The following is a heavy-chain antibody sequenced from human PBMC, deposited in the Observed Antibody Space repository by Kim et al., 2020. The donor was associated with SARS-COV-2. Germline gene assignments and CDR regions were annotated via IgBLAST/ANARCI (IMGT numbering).Heavy chain of an antibody. D-gene: IGHD6-19*01. CDR1: GGSFSGYY. CDR3: ASGGGRWGWYKGGVDY. CDR2: INHSGST. V-gene: IGHV4-34*01. Sequence: SETLSLTCAVYGGSFSGYYWSWIRQPPGKGLEWIGEINHSGSTNYNPSLKSRVTISVDTSKNQFSLKLSSGTAADTAVYYCASGGGRWGWYKGGVDYWG. J-gene: IGHJ4*01.